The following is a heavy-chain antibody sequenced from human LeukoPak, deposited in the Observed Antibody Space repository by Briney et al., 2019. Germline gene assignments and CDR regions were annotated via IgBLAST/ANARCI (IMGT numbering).Heavy chain of an antibody. CDR1: GYSFTSYW. Sequence: GESLKISCKGSGYSFTSYWISWVRQMPGKGLEWMGRIDPSGSYTNYSPSFQGHVTISADKSISTAYLQWSSLKASDTAMYYCARQAVYYDSSGYEGNFDYWGQGTLVTVSS. J-gene: IGHJ4*02. CDR2: IDPSGSYT. D-gene: IGHD3-22*01. V-gene: IGHV5-10-1*01. CDR3: ARQAVYYDSSGYEGNFDY.